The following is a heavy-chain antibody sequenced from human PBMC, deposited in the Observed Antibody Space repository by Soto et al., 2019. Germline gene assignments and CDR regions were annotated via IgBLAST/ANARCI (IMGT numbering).Heavy chain of an antibody. CDR1: GYSFTSYW. Sequence: GESLKISCKGSGYSFTSYWISWVRQMPGKGLEWMGRIDPSDSYTNYSPSFQGHVTISADKSISTAYLQWSTLNASDPSMYYCPRLTASYRSSPGSRTHCYYGMDGWGRGTTVAASS. CDR2: IDPSDSYT. CDR3: PRLTASYRSSPGSRTHCYYGMDG. D-gene: IGHD6-13*01. J-gene: IGHJ6*01. V-gene: IGHV5-10-1*01.